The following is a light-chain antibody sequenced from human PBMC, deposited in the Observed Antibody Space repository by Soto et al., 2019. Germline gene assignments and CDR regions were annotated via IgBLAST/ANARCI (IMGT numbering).Light chain of an antibody. CDR1: SFNIGRET. CDR3: ATWDDSLKSPV. J-gene: IGLJ2*01. CDR2: SND. Sequence: QSVLTQPPSASGTPGQTITISCSGSSFNIGRETVHWYQQFPGTAPKLLMYSNDQRRSGVPVRFSGSKAGTSASLAISGLQFEDEADYYCATWDDSLKSPVFGGGTQLTVL. V-gene: IGLV1-44*01.